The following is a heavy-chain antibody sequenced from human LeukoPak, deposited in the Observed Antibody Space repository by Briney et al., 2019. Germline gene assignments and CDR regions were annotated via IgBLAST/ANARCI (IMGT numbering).Heavy chain of an antibody. D-gene: IGHD1-26*01. J-gene: IGHJ4*02. Sequence: SETLSLTCTVSGGSISTFYWSWIRQPPGKGLEWIGCIYYSGSTNYNPSLKSRVTISVDTSKNQFSLKLTSVTAADTAVYYCARGTSGSYHWNFDYWGQGTLVTVSS. CDR2: IYYSGST. V-gene: IGHV4-59*01. CDR3: ARGTSGSYHWNFDY. CDR1: GGSISTFY.